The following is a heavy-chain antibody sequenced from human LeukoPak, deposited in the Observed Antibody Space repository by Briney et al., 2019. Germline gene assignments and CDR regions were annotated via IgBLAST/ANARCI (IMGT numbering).Heavy chain of an antibody. Sequence: GASVKVSCKASGYTFTSYGISWVRQAPGQGLEWMGWISAYNGNTNYAQKLQGRVTMTTDTSTSTAYMELRSLRADDTAVYYCARDPYWGYDYVWGSYRPLDDAFDIWGQGTMVTVSS. V-gene: IGHV1-18*01. J-gene: IGHJ3*02. CDR2: ISAYNGNT. CDR3: ARDPYWGYDYVWGSYRPLDDAFDI. CDR1: GYTFTSYG. D-gene: IGHD3-16*02.